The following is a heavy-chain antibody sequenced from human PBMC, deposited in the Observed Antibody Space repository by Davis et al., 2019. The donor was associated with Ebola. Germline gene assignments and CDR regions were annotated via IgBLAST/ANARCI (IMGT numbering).Heavy chain of an antibody. Sequence: SVKVSCKASGGTFSSYAISWVRQAPGQGLEWMGGIIPIFGTANYAQKFQGRVTITADESTSTAYMELSSLRSEDTAVYYCARELRQGIFGVDPYYYYYGMDVWGQGTTVTVSS. CDR2: IIPIFGTA. D-gene: IGHD3-3*01. CDR3: ARELRQGIFGVDPYYYYYGMDV. CDR1: GGTFSSYA. J-gene: IGHJ6*02. V-gene: IGHV1-69*13.